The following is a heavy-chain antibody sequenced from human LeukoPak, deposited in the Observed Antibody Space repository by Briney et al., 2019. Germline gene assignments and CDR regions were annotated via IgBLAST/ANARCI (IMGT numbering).Heavy chain of an antibody. CDR2: FYPGDSNT. CDR1: GSSFANYW. CDR3: ARLSITTSLRLYYFDY. D-gene: IGHD2/OR15-2a*01. V-gene: IGHV5-51*01. Sequence: GGPLQISFKGSGSSFANYWLGWVRQLPGKGLDWMGTFYPGDSNTRYTPSFQGQVTFSADKSVNTAYLQWSSLRASDTAIYYCARLSITTSLRLYYFDYWGQGTLVTVPS. J-gene: IGHJ4*02.